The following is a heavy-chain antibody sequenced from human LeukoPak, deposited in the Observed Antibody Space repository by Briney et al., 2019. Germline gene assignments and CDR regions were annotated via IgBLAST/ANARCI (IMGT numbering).Heavy chain of an antibody. V-gene: IGHV4-4*02. D-gene: IGHD6-13*01. CDR1: GVSISSSNW. J-gene: IGHJ4*02. Sequence: PSGTLSLTCAVSGVSISSSNWWSWVRQPPGKGLEWIGEIYHSGSTNYNPSLKSRVTISVDRSKNQFSLKLSSVTAADTAVYYCARASWIQVPLFDYWGQGSLVTVPS. CDR3: ARASWIQVPLFDY. CDR2: IYHSGST.